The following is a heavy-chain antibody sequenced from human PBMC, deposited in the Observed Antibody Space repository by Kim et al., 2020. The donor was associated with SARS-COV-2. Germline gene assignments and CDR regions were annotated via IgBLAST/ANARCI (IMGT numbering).Heavy chain of an antibody. V-gene: IGHV3-11*05. Sequence: NGRFTISRDNAKNSLYLQMNSLGAENTAVYYCAREGYGSGGSCSSYGMDVWGQGTTVTVSS. D-gene: IGHD2-15*01. J-gene: IGHJ6*02. CDR3: AREGYGSGGSCSSYGMDV.